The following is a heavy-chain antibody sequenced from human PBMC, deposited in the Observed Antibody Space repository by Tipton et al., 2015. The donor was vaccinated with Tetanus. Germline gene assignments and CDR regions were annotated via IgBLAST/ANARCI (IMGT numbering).Heavy chain of an antibody. V-gene: IGHV4-4*07. Sequence: LRLSCTVSGGSLNTFYWNWIRQPAGKGLEWIGRVYSSGSTNYNPSLKSRVTMSIDASKNQFSLELTSVTAADTAVYYCARDFRERSGTYYSYYCTMDVWGQGTTVTVSS. CDR1: GGSLNTFY. CDR2: VYSSGST. J-gene: IGHJ6*02. CDR3: ARDFRERSGTYYSYYCTMDV. D-gene: IGHD1-26*01.